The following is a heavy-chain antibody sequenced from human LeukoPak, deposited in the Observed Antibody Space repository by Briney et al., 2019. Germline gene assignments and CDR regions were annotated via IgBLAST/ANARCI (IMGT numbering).Heavy chain of an antibody. Sequence: PGGSLRLSCAASGFTFSTYWMSWVRQAQGKGLEWVANINQDGGTEYYVDSVKGRFTISRDNARNSLYLQMNSLRADDTGIYYCAREQRWSFDSWGQGTLVTVSS. J-gene: IGHJ4*02. V-gene: IGHV3-7*01. CDR1: GFTFSTYW. CDR3: AREQRWSFDS. CDR2: INQDGGTE. D-gene: IGHD4-23*01.